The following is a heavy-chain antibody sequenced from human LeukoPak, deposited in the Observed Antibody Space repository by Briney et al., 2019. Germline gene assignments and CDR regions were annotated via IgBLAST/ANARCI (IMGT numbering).Heavy chain of an antibody. CDR2: INHSGST. J-gene: IGHJ6*03. Sequence: PSETLSLTCAVYGGSFSGYYWSWLRQPPGKGLEWIGEINHSGSTNYNPSLKSRVTISVDTSKNQFSLKLSSVTAADTAMYYCAGVRIACYAYSYYMDVWGKGTTVTVSS. V-gene: IGHV4-34*01. CDR1: GGSFSGYY. D-gene: IGHD3-16*01. CDR3: AGVRIACYAYSYYMDV.